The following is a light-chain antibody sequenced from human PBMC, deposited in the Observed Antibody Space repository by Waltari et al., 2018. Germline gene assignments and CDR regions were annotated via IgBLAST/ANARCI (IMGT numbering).Light chain of an antibody. CDR1: QSISSY. CDR2: AAS. V-gene: IGKV1-39*01. Sequence: DIQMTQSPPSLSASVGDRVTLTCRASQSISSYLNWYQQKPGKAPKLLIYAASSLQSGVPSRFSGSGSGTDFTLTISSLQPEDFATYYCQQSYSTLTWTFGQGTKVEIK. CDR3: QQSYSTLTWT. J-gene: IGKJ1*01.